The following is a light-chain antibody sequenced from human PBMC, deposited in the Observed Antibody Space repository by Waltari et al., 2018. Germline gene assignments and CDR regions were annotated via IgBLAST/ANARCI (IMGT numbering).Light chain of an antibody. CDR1: QSVSRA. CDR2: GAS. Sequence: DIVLTQSPGSLSSSPGERVTLSFRAGQSVSRALAWYQQKPGQAPRLLIFGASNRATGIPDRFSGSGSETDFSLTISRLEPEDFAVYYCQHYVRLPATFGRGTKVEIK. J-gene: IGKJ1*01. V-gene: IGKV3-20*01. CDR3: QHYVRLPAT.